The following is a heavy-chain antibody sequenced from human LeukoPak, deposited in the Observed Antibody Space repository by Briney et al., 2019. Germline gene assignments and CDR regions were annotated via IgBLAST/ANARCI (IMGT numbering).Heavy chain of an antibody. D-gene: IGHD1-26*01. J-gene: IGHJ3*02. Sequence: GGSLTLSCAGSGFTLSSYWMHWVRQGPGKGLVWVSRIYSEGSRTTYADSVRGRFTISGDSAKNTLYPQMHSLRADDTAVYYCARSGRGGAFDIWGQGTMVTVSS. V-gene: IGHV3-74*01. CDR1: GFTLSSYW. CDR3: ARSGRGGAFDI. CDR2: IYSEGSRT.